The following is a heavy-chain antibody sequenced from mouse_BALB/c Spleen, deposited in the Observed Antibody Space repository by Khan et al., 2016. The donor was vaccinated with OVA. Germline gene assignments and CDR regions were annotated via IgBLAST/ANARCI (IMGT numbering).Heavy chain of an antibody. CDR1: GYSITSGYG. J-gene: IGHJ2*01. V-gene: IGHV3-2*02. Sequence: EVQLQESGPGLVKPSQSLSLTCTVTGYSITSGYGWNWIRQFPGNKLEWMDYISYSGSTNYNPSLKSRTSITRDKSNNQFFLQLNSVTTEDSGTYYCARTARIKYWGQGTTLTVSS. CDR3: ARTARIKY. D-gene: IGHD1-2*01. CDR2: ISYSGST.